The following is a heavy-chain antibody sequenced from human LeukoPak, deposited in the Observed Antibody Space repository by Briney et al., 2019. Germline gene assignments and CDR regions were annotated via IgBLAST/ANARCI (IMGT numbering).Heavy chain of an antibody. CDR1: GYTFTSYY. CDR3: ARDSGGNRSYWYFDL. D-gene: IGHD4-23*01. CDR2: INPSGGST. V-gene: IGHV1-46*01. Sequence: ASVKVSCKASGYTFTSYYMHWVRQAPGQGLERMGIINPSGGSTSYAQKFQGRVTMTRDTSTSTVYMELSSLRSEDTAVYYCARDSGGNRSYWYFDLWGRGTLVTVSS. J-gene: IGHJ2*01.